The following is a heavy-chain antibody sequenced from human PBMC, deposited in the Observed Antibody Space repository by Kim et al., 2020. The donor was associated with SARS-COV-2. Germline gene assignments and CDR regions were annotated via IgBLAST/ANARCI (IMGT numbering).Heavy chain of an antibody. J-gene: IGHJ4*02. Sequence: GGSLRLSCAASGFTFSDYYMSWIRQAPGKGLEWVSYISSSSSYTNYADSVKGRFTISRDNAKNSLYLQMNSLRAEDTAVYYCARDGPTLVSFPDYWGQGTLVTVSS. CDR1: GFTFSDYY. CDR3: ARDGPTLVSFPDY. CDR2: ISSSSSYT. V-gene: IGHV3-11*05. D-gene: IGHD1-20*01.